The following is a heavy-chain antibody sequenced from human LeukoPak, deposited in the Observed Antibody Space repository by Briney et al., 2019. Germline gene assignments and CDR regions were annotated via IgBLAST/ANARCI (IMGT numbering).Heavy chain of an antibody. CDR1: GFPFNAYW. Sequence: GGSLRLSCAASGFPFNAYWMTWVRQAPGKGLEWVANIRQDGDTKYYVDSVKGRFTISRDNAVNSLYLQMNSLRAEDTAIYYCARSLPYGTTWYGRSDFWGQGTLVTVSS. CDR2: IRQDGDTK. J-gene: IGHJ4*02. D-gene: IGHD6-13*01. CDR3: ARSLPYGTTWYGRSDF. V-gene: IGHV3-7*03.